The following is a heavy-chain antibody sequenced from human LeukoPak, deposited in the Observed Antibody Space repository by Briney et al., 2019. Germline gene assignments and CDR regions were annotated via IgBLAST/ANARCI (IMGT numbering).Heavy chain of an antibody. CDR3: ARGPLGSGWYVADWYFGL. V-gene: IGHV4-4*07. J-gene: IGHJ2*01. CDR2: IYTNGAT. CDR1: GSSVNHYY. Sequence: SETLSLTCTVSGSSVNHYYWTWLRQPPGKGLEWIGRIYTNGATNYNPCLKSRVTMSIDTSKNQFSLKFKSVTAADTAVYYCARGPLGSGWYVADWYFGLWGRGALVTVSS. D-gene: IGHD6-19*01.